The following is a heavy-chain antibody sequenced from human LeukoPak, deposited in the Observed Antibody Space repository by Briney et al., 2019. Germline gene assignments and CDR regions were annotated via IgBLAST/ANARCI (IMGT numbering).Heavy chain of an antibody. Sequence: GGSLRLSCAASGFTFSSYEMNWVRQAPGKGLEWVSYISSSGSTIYYADSGKGRFTISRDNAKNSLYLQMNSLRAEDTAVYYCARDTPETIVGATYWGQGTLVTVSS. CDR1: GFTFSSYE. CDR2: ISSSGSTI. D-gene: IGHD1-26*01. CDR3: ARDTPETIVGATY. J-gene: IGHJ4*02. V-gene: IGHV3-48*03.